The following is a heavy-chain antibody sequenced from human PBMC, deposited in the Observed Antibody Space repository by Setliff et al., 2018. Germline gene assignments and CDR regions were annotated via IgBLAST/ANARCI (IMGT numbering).Heavy chain of an antibody. Sequence: TSETLSLTCAVSDFSVSSVYYWGWIRQPPGKGLEWIANVYYSGSTYYNPSLESRVTMSVDTSKSQFSLNLYSVAAADTAVYYCARTSTGRYFDLWGRGTLVT. CDR1: DFSVSSVYY. D-gene: IGHD2-2*01. CDR2: VYYSGST. V-gene: IGHV4-38-2*01. CDR3: ARTSTGRYFDL. J-gene: IGHJ2*01.